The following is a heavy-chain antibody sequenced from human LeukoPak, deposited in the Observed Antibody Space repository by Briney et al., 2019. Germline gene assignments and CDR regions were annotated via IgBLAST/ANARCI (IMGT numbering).Heavy chain of an antibody. CDR1: GYTFTSYA. J-gene: IGHJ6*04. CDR3: ARDQAPYYGSGSWLHYGMDV. Sequence: ASVKVSCKASGYTFTSYAMHWVRQAPGQRLEWMGWINAGNGNTKYSQKFQGRVTITRDTSASTAYMELSSLRSEDTAVYYCARDQAPYYGSGSWLHYGMDVWGKGTTVTVSS. V-gene: IGHV1-3*01. CDR2: INAGNGNT. D-gene: IGHD3-10*01.